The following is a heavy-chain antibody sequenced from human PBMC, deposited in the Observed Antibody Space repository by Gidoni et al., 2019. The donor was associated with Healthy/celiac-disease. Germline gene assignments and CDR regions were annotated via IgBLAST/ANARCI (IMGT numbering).Heavy chain of an antibody. CDR2: INHSGST. V-gene: IGHV4-34*01. J-gene: IGHJ3*02. CDR3: AWTGRKPSGYGGDAFDI. D-gene: IGHD3-3*01. Sequence: QVQLQQWGAGLLKPSETLSLTCAVYGGSFSGYYWSWIRQPPGKGLEWIGEINHSGSTNYNPSLKSRVTISVDTSKNQFSLKLSSVTAADTAVYYCAWTGRKPSGYGGDAFDIWGQGTMVTVSS. CDR1: GGSFSGYY.